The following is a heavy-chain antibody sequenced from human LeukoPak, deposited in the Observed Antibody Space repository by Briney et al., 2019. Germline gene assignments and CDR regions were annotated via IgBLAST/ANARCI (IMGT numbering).Heavy chain of an antibody. CDR1: GFTLSSYT. CDR2: IGGSGDST. V-gene: IGHV3-23*01. J-gene: IGHJ5*02. D-gene: IGHD2-15*01. CDR3: AKVVVGATGGFDP. Sequence: GGSLRLSCAASGFTLSSYTMSWVRRAPGKGLEWVSAIGGSGDSTYYADSVKGRFTISRDNSKNTLYLQMNSLRAEDTAVYYCAKVVVGATGGFDPWGQGTLVTVSS.